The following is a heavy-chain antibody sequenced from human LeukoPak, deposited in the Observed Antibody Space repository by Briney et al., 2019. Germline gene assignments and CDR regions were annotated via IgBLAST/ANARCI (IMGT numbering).Heavy chain of an antibody. CDR2: INHSGST. CDR1: GGSFSGYY. J-gene: IGHJ5*01. Sequence: PSDTLSLPCAVYGGSFSGYYWSWLRQPPGKGLVWIGDINHSGSTNYNPSLKSRVTISVDTSKNQFSLKLSSVTAADTAVYYCAGIGYCSSTSCPSEFDPWGQGTLVTVSS. V-gene: IGHV4-34*01. CDR3: AGIGYCSSTSCPSEFDP. D-gene: IGHD2-2*01.